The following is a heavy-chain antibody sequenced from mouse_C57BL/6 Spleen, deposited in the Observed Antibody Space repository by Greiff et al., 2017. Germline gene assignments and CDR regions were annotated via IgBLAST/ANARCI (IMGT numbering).Heavy chain of an antibody. V-gene: IGHV1-52*01. Sequence: QVQLQQSGAELVRPGSSVKLSCTASGFTFTSYWMHWVKQKPIQGLEWIGNIDPADSETHYNQKFKDKATLTVDKSSSTAYMQLSSLTSEDSAVYYCAIGSGFDYWGQGTTLTVSS. CDR2: IDPADSET. CDR3: AIGSGFDY. J-gene: IGHJ2*01. CDR1: GFTFTSYW. D-gene: IGHD1-1*01.